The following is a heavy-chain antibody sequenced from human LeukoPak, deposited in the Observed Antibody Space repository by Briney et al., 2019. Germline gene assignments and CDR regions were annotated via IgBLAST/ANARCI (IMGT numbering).Heavy chain of an antibody. V-gene: IGHV1-18*01. J-gene: IGHJ6*02. CDR2: ISAYNGNT. CDR3: ARGTYYYDSSGSPQAYYYYGMDV. Sequence: ASVKVSCKASGYTFTSYGISWVRQAPGQGLEWMGWISAYNGNTNYAQKLQGRVTMTTDTSTSTAYMELRSLRSDDTAVYYCARGTYYYDSSGSPQAYYYYGMDVWGQGTTVTVSS. D-gene: IGHD3-22*01. CDR1: GYTFTSYG.